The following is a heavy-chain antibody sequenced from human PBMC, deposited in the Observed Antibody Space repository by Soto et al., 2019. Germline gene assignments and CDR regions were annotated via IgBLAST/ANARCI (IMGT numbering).Heavy chain of an antibody. V-gene: IGHV4-30-4*01. CDR3: ARVRSSSWYVDY. D-gene: IGHD6-13*01. Sequence: SETLSLTCTVSGGSISSGDYYWSWIRQPPGKGLGWIGYIYYSGSTYYNPSLKGRVTISVDTSKNQFSLKLSSVTAADTAVYYCARVRSSSWYVDYWGQGTLVTVSS. CDR1: GGSISSGDYY. J-gene: IGHJ4*02. CDR2: IYYSGST.